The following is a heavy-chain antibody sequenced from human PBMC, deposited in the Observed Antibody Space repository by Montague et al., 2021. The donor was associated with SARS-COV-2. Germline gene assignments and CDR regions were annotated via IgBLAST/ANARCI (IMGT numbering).Heavy chain of an antibody. V-gene: IGHV4-59*01. CDR3: ARTRGYDPLFDF. Sequence: SETLSLTCTVSGGSISSNFWSWIRQPPGEGLEWIGYIYYSGSTNYNPSLKSRVTISVDTSKKQFSLQLSSVTAADTAVYYCARTRGYDPLFDFWGQGTLVTVSS. J-gene: IGHJ4*02. D-gene: IGHD5-12*01. CDR1: GGSISSNF. CDR2: IYYSGST.